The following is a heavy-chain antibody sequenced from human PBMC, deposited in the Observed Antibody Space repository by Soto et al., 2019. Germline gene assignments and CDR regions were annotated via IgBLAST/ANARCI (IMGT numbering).Heavy chain of an antibody. CDR1: GFNFITSG. Sequence: QVQLEESGGGVVQPGGSLRLSCAASGFNFITSGLHWVRQAPGKGLEWVTVMWYDGTGEDYAESVKGRFTISRDNSKNTLILQMNNLRAEDTAVYYCARGFTRLAGGAFDIWGQGTMVTVSS. V-gene: IGHV3-33*01. CDR3: ARGFTRLAGGAFDI. CDR2: MWYDGTGE. D-gene: IGHD3-16*01. J-gene: IGHJ3*02.